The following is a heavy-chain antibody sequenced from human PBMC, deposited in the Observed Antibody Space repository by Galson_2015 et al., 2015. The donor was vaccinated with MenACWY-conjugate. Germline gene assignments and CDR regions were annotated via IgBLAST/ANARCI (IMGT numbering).Heavy chain of an antibody. J-gene: IGHJ4*02. D-gene: IGHD1-1*01. CDR1: GFTVCTNY. Sequence: SLRLSCAASGFTVCTNYMNWVRQAPGKGLQWVSDIYPGGNTYYVDSVEGRFTISRDHSKNTLYLQMNSLRVDDTAVYYCVREDNWAFHYWGQGTQVTVSS. CDR2: IYPGGNT. CDR3: VREDNWAFHY. V-gene: IGHV3-53*01.